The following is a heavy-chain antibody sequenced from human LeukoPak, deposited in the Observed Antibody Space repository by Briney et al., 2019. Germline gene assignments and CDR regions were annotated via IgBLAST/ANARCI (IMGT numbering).Heavy chain of an antibody. Sequence: SETLSLTCAVYGGSFSGYYWSWIRQPPGKGLEWIGEINHSGSTNYNPSLKSRVTISVDTPKNQISLKLSSVTAADTAVYYCARGAAGLSVGYWGQGTLVTVSS. CDR3: ARGAAGLSVGY. V-gene: IGHV4-34*01. J-gene: IGHJ4*02. CDR2: INHSGST. CDR1: GGSFSGYY. D-gene: IGHD6-13*01.